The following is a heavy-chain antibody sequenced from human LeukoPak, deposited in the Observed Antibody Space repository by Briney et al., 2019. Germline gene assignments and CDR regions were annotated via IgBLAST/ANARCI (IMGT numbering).Heavy chain of an antibody. CDR1: GGSISSYY. D-gene: IGHD3-22*01. Sequence: TSETLSLTCTVSGGSISSYYCSWIRQPAGKGLEWIGRIYTSGSTNYNPSLKSRVTMSVDTSKNQFSPKLSSVTAADTAVYYCAREKNDYYDSSGYHDYWGQGTLVTVSS. CDR3: AREKNDYYDSSGYHDY. V-gene: IGHV4-4*07. J-gene: IGHJ4*02. CDR2: IYTSGST.